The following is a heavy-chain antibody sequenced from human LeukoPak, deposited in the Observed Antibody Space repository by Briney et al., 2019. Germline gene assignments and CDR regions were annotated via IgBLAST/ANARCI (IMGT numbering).Heavy chain of an antibody. J-gene: IGHJ6*03. D-gene: IGHD3/OR15-3a*01. CDR2: IYYSGST. V-gene: IGHV4-59*11. CDR1: GGSISSHY. CDR3: ARRTGYLKYYYYYYMDV. Sequence: SETLSLTCTVSGGSISSHYWSWIRQPPGKGLEWIGYIYYSGSTNYNPSLKSRVTISVDTSRNQFSLKLSSVTAADSAVYYCARRTGYLKYYYYYYMDVWGNGTTVTVSS.